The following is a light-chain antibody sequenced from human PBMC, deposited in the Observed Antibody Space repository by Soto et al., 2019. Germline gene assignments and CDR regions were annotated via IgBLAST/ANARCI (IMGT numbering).Light chain of an antibody. CDR2: EVS. CDR3: SAFAGNNNLV. CDR1: XSDVGGYNY. Sequence: QSALTQPPSASGSPGQSVTISCTGTXSDVGGYNYVSWYQQHPGKAPKLMISEVSKRPSGVPDRFSGSKSGNTASLTVSGLQADDEADYYCSAFAGNNNLVFGGGTKLTVL. V-gene: IGLV2-8*01. J-gene: IGLJ2*01.